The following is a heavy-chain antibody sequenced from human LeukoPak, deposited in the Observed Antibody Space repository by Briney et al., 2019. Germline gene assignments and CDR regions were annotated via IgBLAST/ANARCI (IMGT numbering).Heavy chain of an antibody. CDR1: GYTFTGNY. J-gene: IGHJ4*02. Sequence: ASVKVSCKASGYTFTGNYMHWVRQAPGQGLEWMGSINPNSGDTNYAQNFQGRVTMTRDTSISTAYMELRGLRPDDTAHYYCAGIAETSGGDCWGQGTLVTVSS. CDR2: INPNSGDT. D-gene: IGHD2-2*01. CDR3: AGIAETSGGDC. V-gene: IGHV1-2*02.